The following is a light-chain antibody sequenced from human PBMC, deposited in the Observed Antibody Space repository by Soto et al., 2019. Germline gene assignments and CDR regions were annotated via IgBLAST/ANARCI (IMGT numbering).Light chain of an antibody. CDR2: FAS. J-gene: IGKJ1*01. CDR1: QTVSNN. Sequence: ERVMTQSPATLSVSPGEKATLSCRASQTVSNNLAWYQQKPGQAPRLLMYFASTRATGIPARFSGSGSGTEFTLTISSLQSEDFATYFCQEYKEGTFGQGTKVEMK. CDR3: QEYKEGT. V-gene: IGKV3D-15*01.